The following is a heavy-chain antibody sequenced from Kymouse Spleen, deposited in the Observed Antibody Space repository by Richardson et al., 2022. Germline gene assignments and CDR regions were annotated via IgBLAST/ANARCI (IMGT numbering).Heavy chain of an antibody. J-gene: IGHJ4*02. Sequence: EVQLVESGGGLVQPGGSLRLSCAASGFTFSSYSMNWVRQAPGKGLEWVSYISSSSSTIYYADSVKGRFTISRDNAKNSLYLQMNSLRDEDTAVYYCARDGYYDILTGYYWDYWGQGTLVTVSS. CDR1: GFTFSSYS. V-gene: IGHV3-48*02. D-gene: IGHD3-9*01. CDR2: ISSSSSTI. CDR3: ARDGYYDILTGYYWDY.